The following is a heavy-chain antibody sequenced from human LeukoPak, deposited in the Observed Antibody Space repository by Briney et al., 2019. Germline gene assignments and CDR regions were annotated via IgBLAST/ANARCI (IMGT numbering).Heavy chain of an antibody. CDR2: ISSSSSTI. Sequence: AGGSLRLSCAASGFTFSSYSMNWVRQAPGKGLEWVSYISSSSSTIYYADSVKGRFTISRDNAKNSLYLQMNSLRAEDTAVYYCARERAGQWLVPHAFDIWGQGRMVTVSS. CDR3: ARERAGQWLVPHAFDI. V-gene: IGHV3-48*01. CDR1: GFTFSSYS. D-gene: IGHD6-19*01. J-gene: IGHJ3*02.